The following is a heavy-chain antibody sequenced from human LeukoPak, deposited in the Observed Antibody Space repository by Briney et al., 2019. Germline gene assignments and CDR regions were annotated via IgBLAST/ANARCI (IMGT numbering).Heavy chain of an antibody. CDR1: RYTFTGYY. Sequence: GASVKVPCKASRYTFTGYYMHWVRQAPGQGLEWMGRINPNSGGTNYAQKFQGRVTMTRDTSISTAYMELSRLRSDDTAVYYCARDLGVRYYYDSSGEFDYWGQGTLVTVYS. D-gene: IGHD3-22*01. CDR2: INPNSGGT. CDR3: ARDLGVRYYYDSSGEFDY. J-gene: IGHJ4*02. V-gene: IGHV1-2*06.